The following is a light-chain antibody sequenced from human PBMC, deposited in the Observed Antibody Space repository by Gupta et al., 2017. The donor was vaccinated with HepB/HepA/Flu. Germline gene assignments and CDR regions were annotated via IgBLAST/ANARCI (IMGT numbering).Light chain of an antibody. CDR1: TSNIGSNY. CDR3: ASWDDSLSGWV. CDR2: RSD. Sequence: QSVFTQPPSASGTPEQRVTISCSGSTSNIGSNYVYWYQQLPGTAPKLLIYRSDQRPSGVPDRFSGSKSGTSASLAISGLRSGDEADYYCASWDDSLSGWVFGGGTKVTVL. J-gene: IGLJ3*02. V-gene: IGLV1-47*01.